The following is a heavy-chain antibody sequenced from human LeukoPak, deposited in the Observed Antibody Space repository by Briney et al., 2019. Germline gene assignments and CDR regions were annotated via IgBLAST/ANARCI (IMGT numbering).Heavy chain of an antibody. D-gene: IGHD6-13*01. V-gene: IGHV1-69*13. CDR2: IIPIFGTA. Sequence: SVRVSCKASGGTFSSYAISWVRQASGQGLEWMGGIIPIFGTANYAQKFQGRVTITADESTSTAYMELSRLRSEDTAVYYCASCIAAAGTFRYYYYYMDVWGKGTTGTISS. CDR1: GGTFSSYA. CDR3: ASCIAAAGTFRYYYYYMDV. J-gene: IGHJ6*03.